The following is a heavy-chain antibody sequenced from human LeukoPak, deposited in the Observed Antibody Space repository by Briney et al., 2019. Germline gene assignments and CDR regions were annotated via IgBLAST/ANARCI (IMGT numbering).Heavy chain of an antibody. J-gene: IGHJ2*01. CDR1: GFTFSSYG. D-gene: IGHD5-18*01. CDR3: AKGGYGYWYFDL. CDR2: ISYDGSNK. V-gene: IGHV3-30*18. Sequence: PGRSLRLSCAASGFTFSSYGMHWVRQAPGKGLEWVAVISYDGSNKYYEDSVKGRFTISRDNSKNTLYLQMNSLRAEDTAVYYCAKGGYGYWYFDLWGRGTLVTVSS.